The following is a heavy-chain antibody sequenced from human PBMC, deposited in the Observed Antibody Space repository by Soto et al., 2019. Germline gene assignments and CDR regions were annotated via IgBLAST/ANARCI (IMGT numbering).Heavy chain of an antibody. CDR3: ARGGDGKKLSH. Sequence: PGGSLRLSGAASGFTFSGSCMHWVRQAPGKGLEWVAVIWYDGSNKYYADSVRGRFNISRDNSKNTLDLQMNSLRVEDTAVYYCARGGDGKKLSHCGQGMFVTVSS. CDR1: GFTFSGSC. D-gene: IGHD3-16*01. CDR2: IWYDGSNK. J-gene: IGHJ4*01. V-gene: IGHV3-33*01.